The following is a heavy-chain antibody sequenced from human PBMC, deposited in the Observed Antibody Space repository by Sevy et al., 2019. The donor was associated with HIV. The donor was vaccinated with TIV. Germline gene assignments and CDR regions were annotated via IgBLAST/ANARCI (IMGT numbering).Heavy chain of an antibody. CDR1: GYSISSGYY. J-gene: IGHJ3*02. CDR2: IYHSGST. Sequence: SETLSLTCAVSGYSISSGYYRGWIRQPPGKGLEWIGSIYHSGSTYYNPSLKSRVTISVDTSKNQFSLKLSSVTAADTAVYYCARDFWELLGPHAFDIWGQGTMVTVSS. V-gene: IGHV4-38-2*02. D-gene: IGHD1-26*01. CDR3: ARDFWELLGPHAFDI.